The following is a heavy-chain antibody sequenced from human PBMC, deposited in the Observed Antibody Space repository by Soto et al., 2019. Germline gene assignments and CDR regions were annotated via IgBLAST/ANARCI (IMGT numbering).Heavy chain of an antibody. CDR3: AASTFYYGMDV. J-gene: IGHJ6*02. CDR2: IYPGDSDT. CDR1: GYTFTNYW. Sequence: GESLKISCKGSGYTFTNYWIGWVRQMPGKGLEWMGIIYPGDSDTKYNPSFQGQVTISADKSITTTYLQWSSLKASDPALYYCAASTFYYGMDVWGQGTTVTVSS. V-gene: IGHV5-51*01.